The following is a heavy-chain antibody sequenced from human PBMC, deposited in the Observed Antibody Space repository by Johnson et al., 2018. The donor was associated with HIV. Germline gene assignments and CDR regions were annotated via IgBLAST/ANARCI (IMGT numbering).Heavy chain of an antibody. D-gene: IGHD4-17*01. CDR2: IYSGGST. Sequence: VPLVESGGGVVQPGRSLRLSCAASGFTVISNYMTWVRQIPGKGLEWVSVIYSGGSTYYADSVKGRFTISRDNSKNTLYLQMNSLRAEDTAVYYCARLFYGDDAFDIWGQGTMVTVSS. CDR1: GFTVISNY. V-gene: IGHV3-53*01. J-gene: IGHJ3*02. CDR3: ARLFYGDDAFDI.